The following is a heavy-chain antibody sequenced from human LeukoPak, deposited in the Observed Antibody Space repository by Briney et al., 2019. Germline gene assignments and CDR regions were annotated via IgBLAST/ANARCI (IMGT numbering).Heavy chain of an antibody. J-gene: IGHJ2*01. Sequence: PSETLSLTCTVSGGSISSYYWSWIRQPAGKGLEWIGRIDTSGNTNYKPSLKSRVTMSVDTSKNQFSLKLNPVTAADTAVYYCARVSSSWYRDWYFDLWGRGTLVTVSS. CDR2: IDTSGNT. V-gene: IGHV4-4*07. CDR3: ARVSSSWYRDWYFDL. D-gene: IGHD6-13*01. CDR1: GGSISSYY.